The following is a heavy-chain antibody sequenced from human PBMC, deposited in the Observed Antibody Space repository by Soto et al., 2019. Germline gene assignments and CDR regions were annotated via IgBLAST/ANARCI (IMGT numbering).Heavy chain of an antibody. CDR3: ARLEGSSRDY. D-gene: IGHD3-3*01. J-gene: IGHJ4*02. CDR1: GGTFSSYA. CDR2: IIPIFGTA. Sequence: QVQLVQSGAEVKMPGPSVTVSCTESGGTFSSYAISWVRQAPGQGLEWMGGIIPIFGTANYAQKFQGRVTITADESTSTAYMELSSLRSEDTAVYYCARLEGSSRDYWGQGTLVTVSS. V-gene: IGHV1-69*01.